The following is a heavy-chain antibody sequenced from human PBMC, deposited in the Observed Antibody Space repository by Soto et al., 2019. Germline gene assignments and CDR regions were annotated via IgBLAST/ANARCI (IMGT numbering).Heavy chain of an antibody. CDR2: ISYDGSNK. J-gene: IGHJ4*02. D-gene: IGHD3-22*01. CDR1: GFTFSSYG. Sequence: LRLSCAASGFTFSSYGMHWVRQAPGKGLEWVAVISYDGSNKYYADSVKGRFTISRDNSKNTLYLQMNSLRAEDTAVYYCAKDTGYYDSSGYWYYFDYWGQGTLVTVSS. CDR3: AKDTGYYDSSGYWYYFDY. V-gene: IGHV3-30*18.